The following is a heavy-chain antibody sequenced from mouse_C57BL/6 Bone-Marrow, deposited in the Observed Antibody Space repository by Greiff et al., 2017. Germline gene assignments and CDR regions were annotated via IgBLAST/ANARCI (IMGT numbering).Heavy chain of an antibody. D-gene: IGHD1-1*01. CDR2: IYPGDGDT. J-gene: IGHJ3*01. CDR3: ARWLITTARKFAY. Sequence: VQLQQSGPELVKPGASVKISCKASGYAFSSSWMNWVKQRPGKGLEWIGRIYPGDGDTNYNGKFKGKATLTADKSSSTAYMQLSSLTSEDSAVYFCARWLITTARKFAYWGQGTLVTVSA. CDR1: GYAFSSSW. V-gene: IGHV1-82*01.